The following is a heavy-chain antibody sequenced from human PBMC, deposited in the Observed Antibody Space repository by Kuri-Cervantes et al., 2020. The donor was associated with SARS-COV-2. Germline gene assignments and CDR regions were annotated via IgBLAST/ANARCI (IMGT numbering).Heavy chain of an antibody. CDR1: GFTFSSYW. CDR2: IKQDGSEK. Sequence: GESLKISCAASGFTFSSYWMSWVRQAPGKGLEWVANIKQDGSEKYYVDSVKGRFTISRDNAKNSLYLQMNSLRAEDQAVYYCARDPRNLAIFGVVIKGYYYYGMDVWGQGTTVTVSS. CDR3: ARDPRNLAIFGVVIKGYYYYGMDV. V-gene: IGHV3-7*05. D-gene: IGHD3-3*01. J-gene: IGHJ6*02.